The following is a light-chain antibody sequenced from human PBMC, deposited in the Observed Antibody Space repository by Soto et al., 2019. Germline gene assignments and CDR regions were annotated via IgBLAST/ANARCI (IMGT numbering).Light chain of an antibody. CDR2: GNS. J-gene: IGLJ2*01. V-gene: IGLV1-40*01. CDR1: SSNIGAGYD. Sequence: QSVLTQPPSVSGAPGQRVTISCTGSSSNIGAGYDVHWYQQLPGTAPKLLIYGNSNRPSGVPDRFSGSKSGTSASLASTGLQAEDEADYYCPSYDSSLDVVFGGGTKVTVL. CDR3: PSYDSSLDVV.